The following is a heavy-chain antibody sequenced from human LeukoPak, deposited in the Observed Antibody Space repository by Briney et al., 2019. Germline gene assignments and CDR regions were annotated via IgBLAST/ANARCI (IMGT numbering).Heavy chain of an antibody. CDR2: IYPGDSDT. CDR1: GYSFTSYW. V-gene: IGHV5-51*01. CDR3: ARLVCPGKYCSGGSCYFDY. D-gene: IGHD2-15*01. J-gene: IGHJ4*02. Sequence: GESLKISCKVSGYSFTSYWIGWVRQVPGKGLEWMGTIYPGDSDTRYSPSFQGQVTISADKSISTAYLQWSSLKASDTAMYYCARLVCPGKYCSGGSCYFDYWGQGTLVTVSS.